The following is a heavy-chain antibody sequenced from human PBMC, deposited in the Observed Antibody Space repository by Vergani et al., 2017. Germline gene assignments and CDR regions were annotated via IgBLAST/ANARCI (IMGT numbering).Heavy chain of an antibody. Sequence: QVQLVHSGADVKNPGASVKVSCKASGYTFTGYYMHWVRQAPGQGLEWMGWINPNSGGTHYAQKFQGRVTMTRDTSISTAYMELSRLRSDDTAVYYCARGDDSLTGYYRNNYCYGMDVWGQGTTVTVSS. J-gene: IGHJ6*02. CDR2: INPNSGGT. CDR3: ARGDDSLTGYYRNNYCYGMDV. V-gene: IGHV1-2*02. CDR1: GYTFTGYY. D-gene: IGHD3-9*01.